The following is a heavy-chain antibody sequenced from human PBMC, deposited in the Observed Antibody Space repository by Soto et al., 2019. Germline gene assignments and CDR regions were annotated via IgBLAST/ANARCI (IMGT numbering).Heavy chain of an antibody. CDR2: RKQDGRET. Sequence: GWSLTLSCAPSGTTFSSYSLNWFGQAPGKGLAWVANRKQDGRETYYVDSVKGRFTISRDNARNSLYQQMNSLRGDDTAVYYCARKYYDVWSVYDTYNSFDPWGQGTMVTVSS. CDR3: ARKYYDVWSVYDTYNSFDP. D-gene: IGHD3-3*01. J-gene: IGHJ5*02. CDR1: GTTFSSYS. V-gene: IGHV3-7*01.